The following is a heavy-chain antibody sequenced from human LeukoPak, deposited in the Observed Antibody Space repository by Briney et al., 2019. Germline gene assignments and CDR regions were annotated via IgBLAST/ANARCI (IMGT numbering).Heavy chain of an antibody. Sequence: GGSLRLSCVASAFTVSTNYMIWVRQAPGKGLEWVSLIYGDGSTYYADSVKGRVTISRDNSKNTVFLQMISLRAEDTALYYCARINYRAFSIWGQGTMVTVSS. V-gene: IGHV3-66*01. CDR1: AFTVSTNY. D-gene: IGHD4-11*01. CDR2: IYGDGST. J-gene: IGHJ3*02. CDR3: ARINYRAFSI.